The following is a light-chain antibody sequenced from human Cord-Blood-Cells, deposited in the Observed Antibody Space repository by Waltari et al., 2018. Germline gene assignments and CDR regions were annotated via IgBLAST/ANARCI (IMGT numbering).Light chain of an antibody. J-gene: IGLJ3*02. V-gene: IGLV2-8*01. CDR3: SSYAGSNNWV. CDR1: SSDVGGYNY. CDR2: EVS. Sequence: QSALTQPPSASGSPGQSVTISCTGTSSDVGGYNYVSWYQQHPGKAPKLMIYEVSKRHQGVPDRVPSSKSGSTASLTVSGLQAEDETDYCCSSYAGSNNWVFGGVTKLTGL.